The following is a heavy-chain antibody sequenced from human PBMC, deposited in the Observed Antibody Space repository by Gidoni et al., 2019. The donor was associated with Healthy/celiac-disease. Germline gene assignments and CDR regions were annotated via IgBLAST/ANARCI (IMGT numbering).Heavy chain of an antibody. Sequence: LPLQASGPGLVQPSELLSPTCTAPGASISSSSYYWGWIRQPPGKGLEWVGSIYYSGSTYYNPSLKSRVTISVDTSKNQFSLKLSSVTAADTAVYYCATPPDYDDSSGTGGYYGMDVWGQGTTVTVSS. CDR3: ATPPDYDDSSGTGGYYGMDV. CDR1: GASISSSSYY. J-gene: IGHJ6*02. CDR2: IYYSGST. V-gene: IGHV4-39*01. D-gene: IGHD3-22*01.